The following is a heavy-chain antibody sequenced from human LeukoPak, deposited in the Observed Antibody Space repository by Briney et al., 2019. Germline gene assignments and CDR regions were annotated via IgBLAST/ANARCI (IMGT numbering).Heavy chain of an antibody. J-gene: IGHJ6*03. CDR3: ARVYGYYDSSGYYYRHYYYYYMDV. V-gene: IGHV3-30*03. CDR1: GLIFSSYG. Sequence: GGSLRLSCAASGLIFSSYGMHWVRQAPGKGLEWVAVISYDGSNKYYADSVKGRFTISRDNAKNSLYLQMNSLRAEDTAVYYCARVYGYYDSSGYYYRHYYYYYMDVWGKGTMVTVSS. CDR2: ISYDGSNK. D-gene: IGHD3-22*01.